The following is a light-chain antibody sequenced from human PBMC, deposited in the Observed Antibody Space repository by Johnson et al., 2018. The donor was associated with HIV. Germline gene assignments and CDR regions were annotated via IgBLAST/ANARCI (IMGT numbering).Light chain of an antibody. J-gene: IGLJ1*01. Sequence: QSVLTQPPSVSAAPGQKVTISCSGSSSNIGNNYVSWYQQLPGTAPKLLIYENNKRPSGIPDRFSGSKSGTSATLGITGLQTGDEADYYCGTWASSLSAGVFGTGTKVTSL. V-gene: IGLV1-51*02. CDR3: GTWASSLSAGV. CDR2: ENN. CDR1: SSNIGNNY.